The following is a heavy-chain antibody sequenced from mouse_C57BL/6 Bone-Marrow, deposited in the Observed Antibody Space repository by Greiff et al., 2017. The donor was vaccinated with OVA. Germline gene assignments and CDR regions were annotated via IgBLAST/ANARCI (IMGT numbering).Heavy chain of an antibody. D-gene: IGHD2-4*01. CDR2: ISDGGSYT. CDR1: GFTFSSYA. V-gene: IGHV5-4*03. CDR3: ARAPYDYDWYFDV. Sequence: EVMLVESGGGLVKPGGSLKLSCAASGFTFSSYAMSWVRQTPEKRLEWVATISDGGSYTYYPDNVKGRFTISRDNAKNNLYLQMSHLKSEDTAMYYSARAPYDYDWYFDVWGTETTVTVSS. J-gene: IGHJ1*03.